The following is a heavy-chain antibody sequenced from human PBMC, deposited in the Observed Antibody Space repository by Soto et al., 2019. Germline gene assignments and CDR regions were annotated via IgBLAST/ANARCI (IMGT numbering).Heavy chain of an antibody. J-gene: IGHJ4*02. CDR3: ARGEQYSGRIFDY. D-gene: IGHD1-26*01. CDR1: GDSVSSNSAA. Sequence: SQTLSLTCGISGDSVSSNSAAWNWLRQSPSRGLEWLGRTYYRSKWYNDYAVSVESRITINPDTSKNHFSLQLNFVTPEDTAVYFCARGEQYSGRIFDYWGQGTMVTVSS. V-gene: IGHV6-1*01. CDR2: TYYRSKWYN.